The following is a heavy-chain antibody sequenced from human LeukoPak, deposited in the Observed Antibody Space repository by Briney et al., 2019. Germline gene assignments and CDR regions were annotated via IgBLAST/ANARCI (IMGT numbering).Heavy chain of an antibody. CDR3: ARDGPTGDYYDSSGYPKPFDY. CDR1: GDSFSSNSAA. CDR2: TYYRSKWYN. V-gene: IGHV6-1*01. D-gene: IGHD3-22*01. Sequence: SQTLSLTCAISGDSFSSNSAAWNWIRQSPSRGLEWLGRTYYRSKWYNDYAVSVKSRITINPDTSKNQFSLQLNSVTPEDTAVYYCARDGPTGDYYDSSGYPKPFDYWGQGTLVTVSS. J-gene: IGHJ4*02.